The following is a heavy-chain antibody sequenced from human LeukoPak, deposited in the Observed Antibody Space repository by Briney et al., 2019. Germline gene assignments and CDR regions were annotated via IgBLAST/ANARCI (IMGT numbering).Heavy chain of an antibody. Sequence: GGSLRLSCTGSGFTFSNDVMSGGRHAPRKRLEWVSGISDSGDDTDYADSVKGRSTISRDNSKNTLFLQMNILRGEDTAVYYCVKVGGGGGWYWSPWGQGTLVTVSS. J-gene: IGHJ5*02. D-gene: IGHD6-19*01. CDR1: GFTFSNDV. CDR2: ISDSGDDT. V-gene: IGHV3-23*01. CDR3: VKVGGGGGWYWSP.